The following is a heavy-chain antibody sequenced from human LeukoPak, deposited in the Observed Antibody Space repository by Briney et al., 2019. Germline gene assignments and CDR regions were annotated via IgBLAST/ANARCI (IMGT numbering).Heavy chain of an antibody. D-gene: IGHD5-12*01. CDR1: GFTFRDYP. CDR3: EKVGDSGYGEYYQH. V-gene: IGHV3-64D*06. J-gene: IGHJ1*01. CDR2: ISSAGGTT. Sequence: GGSLRLSCSASGFTFRDYPIHWVRQAPGEGLQYVSAISSAGGTTYYADSVRGRFTISRDNSKNTLYLQMSSLRAEDTALYYCEKVGDSGYGEYYQHWGQGTLVTVSS.